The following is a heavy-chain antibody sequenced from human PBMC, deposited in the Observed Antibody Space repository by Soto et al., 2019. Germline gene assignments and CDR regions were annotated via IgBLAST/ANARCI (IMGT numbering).Heavy chain of an antibody. D-gene: IGHD2-2*01. J-gene: IGHJ3*01. CDR2: IYYRGST. CDR1: GGSISSGGYY. CDR3: ATAVGSADPFDV. V-gene: IGHV4-31*03. Sequence: QVQLQESGPGLVKPSQTLSLTCTVSGGSISSGGYYWNWIRQHPGKGPEWIGYIYYRGSTFYNPSLKSRVTISVDTSKNQFSLELSTVTAADTAVYYCATAVGSADPFDVWGQVTMVTVSS.